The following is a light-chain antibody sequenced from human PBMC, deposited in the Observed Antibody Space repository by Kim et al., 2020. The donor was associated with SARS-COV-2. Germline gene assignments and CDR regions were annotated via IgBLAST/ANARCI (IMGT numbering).Light chain of an antibody. CDR3: QQYGSSPST. V-gene: IGKV3-20*01. CDR1: QSVGSSY. CDR2: DAS. J-gene: IGKJ1*01. Sequence: LSLGERATLSCRASQSVGSSYVGWYQQKPEQATRLLMCDASTRAAGTPGRFGGGGCGTDFTLTISRLESDDLAVYCCQQYGSSPSTFGQGTKVDIK.